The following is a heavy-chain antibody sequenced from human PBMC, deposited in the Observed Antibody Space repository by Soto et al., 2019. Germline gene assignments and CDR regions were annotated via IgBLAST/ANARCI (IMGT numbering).Heavy chain of an antibody. V-gene: IGHV1-46*01. CDR2: INPSGGST. CDR1: GHTFTSYY. J-gene: IGHJ4*02. D-gene: IGHD3-22*01. CDR3: AREPPDYYDSSGRGFDY. Sequence: GASVKVSCKASGHTFTSYYMHWVRQAPGQGLEWMGIINPSGGSTSYAQKFQGRVTMTRDTSTSTVYMELSSLRSEDTAVYYCAREPPDYYDSSGRGFDYWGQGTLVTVSS.